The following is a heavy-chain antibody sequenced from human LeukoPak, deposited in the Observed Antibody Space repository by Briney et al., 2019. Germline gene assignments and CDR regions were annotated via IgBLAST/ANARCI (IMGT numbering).Heavy chain of an antibody. CDR3: ARPLGYCSGGSCHWDAFDI. V-gene: IGHV1-69*02. Sequence: GASVKVSCKASGYTFTSYYMHWVRQAPGQGLEWMGRIIPILGIANYAQKFQGRVTITADKSTSTAYMELSSLRSEDTAVYYCARPLGYCSGGSCHWDAFDIWGQGTMVTVSS. CDR1: GYTFTSYY. J-gene: IGHJ3*02. CDR2: IIPILGIA. D-gene: IGHD2-15*01.